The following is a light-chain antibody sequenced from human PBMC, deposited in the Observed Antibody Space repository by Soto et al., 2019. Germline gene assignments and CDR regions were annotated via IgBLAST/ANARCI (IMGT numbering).Light chain of an antibody. Sequence: DIQMTQSPSSLSASLGDSVTIACRASQDISTYLNWYQQKPGKAPKLLIYAASSLQVGVPSRFSGSGSGTDFTLTISSLQPEDFATYYCQHNYNTALAFGQGTKVDIK. J-gene: IGKJ1*01. CDR2: AAS. CDR3: QHNYNTALA. V-gene: IGKV1-39*01. CDR1: QDISTY.